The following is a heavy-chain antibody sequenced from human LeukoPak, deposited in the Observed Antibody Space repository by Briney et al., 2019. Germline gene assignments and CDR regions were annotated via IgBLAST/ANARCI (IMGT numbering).Heavy chain of an antibody. Sequence: GGSLRLSCAASGFTFSDYYMSWIRQAPGKGLEWVSYISSSSSYTNYADSVQGRFTISRDNAKNSLYLQMNSLRAEDTAVYYCARARSGYLRDWGQGTLVTVSS. D-gene: IGHD3-3*01. CDR3: ARARSGYLRD. J-gene: IGHJ4*02. CDR1: GFTFSDYY. V-gene: IGHV3-11*06. CDR2: ISSSSSYT.